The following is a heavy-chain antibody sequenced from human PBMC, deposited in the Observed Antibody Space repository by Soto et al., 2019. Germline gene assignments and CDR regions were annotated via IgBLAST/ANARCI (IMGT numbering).Heavy chain of an antibody. Sequence: EVQLVESGGGLVQPGRSLRLSCAASGFTFDDYALHWVRQAPGKGLEWVSGIRWNSGSIGYADSVKGRFTISRDNAKNALELHMNSLSADVSALYYGAQEVVLRYLDLLGRGSLVTVSS. J-gene: IGHJ2*01. CDR2: IRWNSGSI. D-gene: IGHD2-15*01. V-gene: IGHV3-9*01. CDR1: GFTFDDYA. CDR3: AQEVVLRYLDL.